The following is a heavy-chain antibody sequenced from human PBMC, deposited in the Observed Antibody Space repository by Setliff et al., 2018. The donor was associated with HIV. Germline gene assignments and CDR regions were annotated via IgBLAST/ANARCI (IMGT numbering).Heavy chain of an antibody. Sequence: GVSLRLSCAASELTFSNYAMTWVRQAPGKGLEWVSSLSGSGGSTYYADSVKGRLTISRDNSRNTVYLQMNSLRAEDTAVYYCVRHKDRWGAIDYWGQGTLVTVSS. J-gene: IGHJ4*02. CDR3: VRHKDRWGAIDY. CDR1: ELTFSNYA. D-gene: IGHD7-27*01. CDR2: LSGSGGST. V-gene: IGHV3-23*01.